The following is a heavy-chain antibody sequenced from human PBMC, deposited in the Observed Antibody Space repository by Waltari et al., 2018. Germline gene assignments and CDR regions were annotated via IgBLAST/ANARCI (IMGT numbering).Heavy chain of an antibody. CDR3: ASGCFGYSSSWCPDY. V-gene: IGHV4-34*01. CDR2: INHSGST. D-gene: IGHD6-13*01. J-gene: IGHJ4*02. Sequence: QVQLQQWGAGLLKPSETLSLTCAVYGGSFSGYYWSWIRQPPGKGLEWIGEINHSGSTHYNPSLKSRVTISVDTSKNQFSLKLSSVTAADTAVYYCASGCFGYSSSWCPDYWGQGTLVTVSS. CDR1: GGSFSGYY.